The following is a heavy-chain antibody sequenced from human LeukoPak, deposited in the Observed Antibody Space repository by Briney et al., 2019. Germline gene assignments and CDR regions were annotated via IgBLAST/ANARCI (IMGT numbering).Heavy chain of an antibody. J-gene: IGHJ1*01. CDR2: VYYSGST. CDR3: ATGEPEARNPLQH. V-gene: IGHV4-59*08. Sequence: SETLSLTWTVSGGSIRGCYWSWMRQPPGKGLEWIGYVYYSGSTNYSPSLKSRVTISVDTSKNQFSLKLSSVTAADTAVYYCATGEPEARNPLQHWGQGTLVTVSS. CDR1: GGSIRGCY. D-gene: IGHD1-14*01.